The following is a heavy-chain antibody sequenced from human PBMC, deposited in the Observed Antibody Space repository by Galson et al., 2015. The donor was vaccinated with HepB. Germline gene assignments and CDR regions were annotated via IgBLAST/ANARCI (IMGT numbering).Heavy chain of an antibody. CDR3: ARDSSRGTAWFDP. Sequence: SLRLSCAACGFTFSSYGLHWVRQARGMGRVWLAVIWSDGSNKYYADYVKGRFTISRDNSKNTLYLQMNSLRAEDTAVYYCARDSSRGTAWFDPWGQGTLVTVSS. CDR2: IWSDGSNK. J-gene: IGHJ5*02. V-gene: IGHV3-33*01. CDR1: GFTFSSYG. D-gene: IGHD2-21*02.